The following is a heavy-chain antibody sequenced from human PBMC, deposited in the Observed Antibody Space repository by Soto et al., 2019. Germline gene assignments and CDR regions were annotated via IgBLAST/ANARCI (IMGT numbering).Heavy chain of an antibody. CDR1: GFTFSNYD. J-gene: IGHJ4*02. CDR3: AKERTWGYCSGGSCSRPLDY. D-gene: IGHD2-15*01. CDR2: IWHDGSNR. V-gene: IGHV3-33*06. Sequence: QVQLVESGGGVVQPGRSLRLSCAASGFTFSNYDIHWVRQAPGKGLEWVAIIWHDGSNRYYADSVKGRFIISRDNSENTLWLQMNSLRAEDTAIYYCAKERTWGYCSGGSCSRPLDYWGQGTLVTVSS.